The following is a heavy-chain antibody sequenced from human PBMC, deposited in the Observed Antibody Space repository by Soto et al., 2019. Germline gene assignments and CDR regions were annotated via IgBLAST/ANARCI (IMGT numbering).Heavy chain of an antibody. CDR1: GGSISSYY. D-gene: IGHD3-10*01. J-gene: IGHJ4*02. CDR2: IYYSGST. Sequence: QVQLQESGPGLVKPSETLSLTCTVSGGSISSYYWSWIRQPPGKGLEWIGYIYYSGSTNYNPSLTSRVTISVDTSKNQFSLKLSSVTAADTAVYYCARTYGSGSYSTFDYWGQGTLVTVSS. CDR3: ARTYGSGSYSTFDY. V-gene: IGHV4-59*01.